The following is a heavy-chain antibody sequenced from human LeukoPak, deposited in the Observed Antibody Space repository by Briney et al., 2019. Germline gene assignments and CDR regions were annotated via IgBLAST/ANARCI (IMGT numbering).Heavy chain of an antibody. J-gene: IGHJ4*02. V-gene: IGHV5-10-1*01. Sequence: GESLKISYKGSGYSFTSYWISWVRQMPGNGLEWMGRIDPSDSYTNYSPSFQGHVTISADKSISTAYLQWSSLKASDTAMYYCARVRLWFGEPSHFDYWGQGTLVTVSS. CDR1: GYSFTSYW. CDR2: IDPSDSYT. D-gene: IGHD3-10*01. CDR3: ARVRLWFGEPSHFDY.